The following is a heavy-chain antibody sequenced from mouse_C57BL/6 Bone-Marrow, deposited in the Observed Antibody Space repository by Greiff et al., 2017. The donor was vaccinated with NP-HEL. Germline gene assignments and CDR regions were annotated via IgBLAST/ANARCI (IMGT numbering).Heavy chain of an antibody. CDR1: GFSLTSYG. Sequence: QVQLKQSGPGLVAPSQSLSITCTVSGFSLTSYGVHWVRQPPGKGLEWLVVIWSDGSTTYNSALKSRLSISKDNSKSQVFLKMNSLQTDDTAMYYCARHESNYDAMDYWGQGTSVTVSS. J-gene: IGHJ4*01. V-gene: IGHV2-6-1*01. D-gene: IGHD2-5*01. CDR3: ARHESNYDAMDY. CDR2: IWSDGST.